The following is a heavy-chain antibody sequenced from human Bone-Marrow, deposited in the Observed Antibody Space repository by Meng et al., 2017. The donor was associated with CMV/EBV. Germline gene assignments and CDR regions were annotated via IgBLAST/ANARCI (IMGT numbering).Heavy chain of an antibody. V-gene: IGHV1-58*01. D-gene: IGHD3-3*01. Sequence: SVKVSCKASGFTFTSSAVQWVRQARGQRLEWIGWIVVGSGNTNYAQKFQERVTITRDMSTSTAYMELSSLRSEDTAVYYCAASQDAGKYYDFWSGYYTGTGWFDPWGQGTLVTVSS. CDR2: IVVGSGNT. CDR3: AASQDAGKYYDFWSGYYTGTGWFDP. CDR1: GFTFTSSA. J-gene: IGHJ5*02.